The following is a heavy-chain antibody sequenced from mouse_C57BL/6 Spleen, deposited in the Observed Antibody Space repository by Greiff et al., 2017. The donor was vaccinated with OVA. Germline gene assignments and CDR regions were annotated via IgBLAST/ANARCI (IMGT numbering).Heavy chain of an antibody. CDR1: GFTFSDYG. CDR3: ARDYGNYFAY. J-gene: IGHJ3*01. Sequence: EVQVVESGGGLVKPGGSLKLSCAASGFTFSDYGMHWVRQAPEKGLEWVAYISSGSSTNYYADTVKGRFTISRDNAKNTLFLQMTSLRSEATAMYYCARDYGNYFAYWGQGTLVTVSA. D-gene: IGHD2-1*01. V-gene: IGHV5-17*01. CDR2: ISSGSSTN.